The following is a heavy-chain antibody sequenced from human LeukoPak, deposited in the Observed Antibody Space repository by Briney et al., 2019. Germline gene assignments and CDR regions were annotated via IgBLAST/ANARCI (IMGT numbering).Heavy chain of an antibody. CDR3: ARDSPHYDILTGYYTGAFDI. Sequence: SQTLSLTCAVSGGSISSGGYSWSWIRQPPGKGLEWIGYIYHSGSTYYNPSLKSRVTISVDRSKNQFSLKLSSVTAADTAVYCCARDSPHYDILTGYYTGAFDIWGQGTMVTVSS. J-gene: IGHJ3*02. V-gene: IGHV4-30-2*01. D-gene: IGHD3-9*01. CDR1: GGSISSGGYS. CDR2: IYHSGST.